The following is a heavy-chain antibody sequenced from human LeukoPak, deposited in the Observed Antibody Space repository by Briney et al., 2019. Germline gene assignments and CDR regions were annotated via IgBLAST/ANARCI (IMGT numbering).Heavy chain of an antibody. D-gene: IGHD5-24*01. CDR2: INPNSGGT. V-gene: IGHV1-2*02. CDR1: GYTFTGYY. Sequence: GASVKVSCKASGYTFTGYYMHWVRQAPGQGPEWMGWINPNSGGTKYAQKFQGRVTMTRDTSISTAYMELSSLRSDDTAVYYCARRGEGYNFAYWGQGALVTVSS. J-gene: IGHJ4*02. CDR3: ARRGEGYNFAY.